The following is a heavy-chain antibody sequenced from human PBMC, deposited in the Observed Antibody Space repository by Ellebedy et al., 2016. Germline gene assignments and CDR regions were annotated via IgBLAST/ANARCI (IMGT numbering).Heavy chain of an antibody. CDR1: GGSISSSSYY. D-gene: IGHD3-9*01. J-gene: IGHJ6*03. CDR3: ARGQYFDRLRPQHHYYMDV. V-gene: IGHV4-39*07. Sequence: SETLSLXXTVSGGSISSSSYYWGWIRQPPEKGLEWIGSIYYSGSTYYNPSLKSRVTISVDTSKNQFSLKLSSVTAADSAVYYCARGQYFDRLRPQHHYYMDVWGKGTTVTVSS. CDR2: IYYSGST.